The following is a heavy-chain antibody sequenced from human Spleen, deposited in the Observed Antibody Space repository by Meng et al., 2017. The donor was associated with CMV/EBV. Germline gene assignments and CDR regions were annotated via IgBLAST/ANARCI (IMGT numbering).Heavy chain of an antibody. CDR2: IYFTGST. D-gene: IGHD6-13*01. Sequence: CTVSGDSVSSGAYYWSWIRQPPGKGLEWIGYIYFTGSTNYTPSLKSRVTISVDTSKNQFSLRLSSVTAADTAVYYCVRTKRSTYFDYWGQGTLVTVSS. CDR3: VRTKRSTYFDY. J-gene: IGHJ4*02. CDR1: GDSVSSGAYY. V-gene: IGHV4-61*08.